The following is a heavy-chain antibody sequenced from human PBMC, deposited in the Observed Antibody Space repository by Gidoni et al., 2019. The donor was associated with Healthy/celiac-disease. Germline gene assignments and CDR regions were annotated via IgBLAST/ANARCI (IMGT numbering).Heavy chain of an antibody. CDR3: AVSRIAARRVYYYYGMDV. Sequence: QVQLVESGGGVVQPGRSLRISCAASGFTFRSYAMHWVRQAPGKGLEWVAVISYDGSNKYYADSVKGRFTISRDNSKNTLYLQMNSLRAEDTAVYYCAVSRIAARRVYYYYGMDVWGQGTTVTVSS. V-gene: IGHV3-30*01. D-gene: IGHD6-6*01. CDR2: ISYDGSNK. J-gene: IGHJ6*02. CDR1: GFTFRSYA.